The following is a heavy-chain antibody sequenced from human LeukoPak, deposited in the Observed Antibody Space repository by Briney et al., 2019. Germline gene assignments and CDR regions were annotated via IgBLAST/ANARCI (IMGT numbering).Heavy chain of an antibody. J-gene: IGHJ6*04. D-gene: IGHD3-10*02. V-gene: IGHV3-48*03. CDR2: ISSSGSTI. CDR1: GVTFGDYG. Sequence: GGSLRLSCAASGVTFGDYGMSWVRHAPGKGLEWVSYISSSGSTIYYADSVKGRFTISRDNAKNSLYLQMNSLRAEDTAVYYCAELGITMIGGVWGKGTTVTISS. CDR3: AELGITMIGGV.